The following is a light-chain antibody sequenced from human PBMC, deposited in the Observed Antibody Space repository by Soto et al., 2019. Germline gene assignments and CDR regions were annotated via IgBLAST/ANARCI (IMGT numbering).Light chain of an antibody. CDR1: SSDVGAYNY. CDR2: DVT. CDR3: CSYAGRNNFDV. Sequence: QSALTQPPSASGSPGQSVTISCTGTSSDVGAYNYVHWYQQHPDKAPKLIIYDVTKRPSGVPDRFSGSKSGNTASLTVSGLQAEDEADYYCCSYAGRNNFDVFGTGTKLTVL. J-gene: IGLJ1*01. V-gene: IGLV2-8*01.